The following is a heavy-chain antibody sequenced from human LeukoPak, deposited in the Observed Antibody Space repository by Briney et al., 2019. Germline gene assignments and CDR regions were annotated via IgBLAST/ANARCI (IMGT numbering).Heavy chain of an antibody. CDR3: ARDVDCGGDCLEYFQH. V-gene: IGHV1-69*04. D-gene: IGHD2-21*02. J-gene: IGHJ1*01. CDR1: GGTFSSYA. Sequence: GASVKVSCKASGGTFSSYAISWVRQAPGQGLEWMGRIIPILGIANYAQKFQGRVTITADKSTSTAYMELSSLRSEDTAVYYCARDVDCGGDCLEYFQHWGRAPWSPSPQ. CDR2: IIPILGIA.